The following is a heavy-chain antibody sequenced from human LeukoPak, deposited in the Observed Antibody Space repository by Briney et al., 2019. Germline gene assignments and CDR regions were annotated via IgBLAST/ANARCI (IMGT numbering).Heavy chain of an antibody. CDR2: IYSGGNT. J-gene: IGHJ4*02. CDR3: ARDHCSGGLCYSDY. V-gene: IGHV3-66*01. Sequence: GGSLRLSCAASGFTVSSNYMSWVRQAPGKGLEWVSVIYSGGNTNYADSVKGRFTISRDNSKNMVYLQMSSLRSEDTAVYYCARDHCSGGLCYSDYWGQGTLVTVSS. CDR1: GFTVSSNY. D-gene: IGHD2-15*01.